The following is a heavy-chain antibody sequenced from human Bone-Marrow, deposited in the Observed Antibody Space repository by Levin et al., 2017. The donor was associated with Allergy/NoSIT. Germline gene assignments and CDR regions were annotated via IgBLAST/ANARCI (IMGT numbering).Heavy chain of an antibody. J-gene: IGHJ6*02. CDR2: IWYDGSNK. CDR1: GFTFSSYG. CDR3: ARADIVVVPAAAKRNYGMDV. D-gene: IGHD2-2*01. V-gene: IGHV3-33*01. Sequence: GGSLRLSCAASGFTFSSYGMHWVRQAPGKGLEWVAVIWYDGSNKYYADSVKGRFTISRDNSKNTLYLQMNSLRAEDTAVYYCARADIVVVPAAAKRNYGMDVWGQGTTVTVSS.